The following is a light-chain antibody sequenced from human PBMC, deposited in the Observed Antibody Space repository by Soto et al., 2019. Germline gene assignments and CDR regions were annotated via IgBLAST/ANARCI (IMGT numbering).Light chain of an antibody. V-gene: IGLV1-44*01. CDR3: VAWDDSLNGYVV. CDR1: SSNIGSNT. CDR2: SNN. J-gene: IGLJ2*01. Sequence: QSALTQPPSTSGTPGQRVTISCSGSSSNIGSNTLNWYQQLPGTAPKLVIYSNNQRPSGVPDRFSGSKSGTSASLAISGLQSEDEADYYCVAWDDSLNGYVVFGGGTKVTVL.